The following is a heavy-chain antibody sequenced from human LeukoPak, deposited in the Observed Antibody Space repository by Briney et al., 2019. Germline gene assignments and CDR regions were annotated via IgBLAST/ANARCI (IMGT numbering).Heavy chain of an antibody. CDR3: VTTWGAHYWYFDL. CDR2: INQDGSGE. D-gene: IGHD1-26*01. J-gene: IGHJ2*01. Sequence: GGSLRLSCAASGFTFSSYWMSWVRQAPGKGLEWVANINQDGSGEYYVDSVKGRFTISRDNAKNSLSLQMNSLRAEDTAVYYCVTTWGAHYWYFDLWGRGALVTVSS. CDR1: GFTFSSYW. V-gene: IGHV3-7*01.